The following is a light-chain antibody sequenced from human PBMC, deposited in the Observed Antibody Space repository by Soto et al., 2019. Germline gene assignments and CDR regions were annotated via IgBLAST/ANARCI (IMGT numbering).Light chain of an antibody. Sequence: EIVLTQSPATLSLSPGERATLSCRASRDIGNLLYWYQQKSGQAPRLLIYDSSNRASGVPARFSGSGSGTDFTLTISSLAPEDFAVYYCQKRTNWPPHTFGPGTKVDIX. J-gene: IGKJ2*01. CDR1: RDIGNL. CDR2: DSS. V-gene: IGKV3-11*01. CDR3: QKRTNWPPHT.